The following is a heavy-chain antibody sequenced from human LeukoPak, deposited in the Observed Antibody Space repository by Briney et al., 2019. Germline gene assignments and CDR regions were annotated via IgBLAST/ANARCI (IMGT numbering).Heavy chain of an antibody. D-gene: IGHD3-16*01. Sequence: KSSETLSLTCAVYGGSFSGYYWSWIRQPPGKGLEWIGEINHSGSTNYNPSLKSRVTISIDTSKNQFSLRVNSVTAADTAVYYCARDYHDYPAGNWFDSWGQGALVTVSS. CDR3: ARDYHDYPAGNWFDS. J-gene: IGHJ5*01. V-gene: IGHV4-34*01. CDR1: GGSFSGYY. CDR2: INHSGST.